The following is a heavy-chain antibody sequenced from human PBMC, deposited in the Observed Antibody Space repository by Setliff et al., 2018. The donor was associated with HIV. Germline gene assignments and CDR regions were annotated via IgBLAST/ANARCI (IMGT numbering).Heavy chain of an antibody. CDR1: GGSFSSYF. CDR2: IYDTGKI. V-gene: IGHV4-59*01. J-gene: IGHJ4*02. CDR3: ARVLFGQSGSYKNYYFDY. D-gene: IGHD3-10*01. Sequence: SETLSLTCIASGGSFSSYFWSWIRQSPGKGLEWIGNIYDTGKINYNPSLKGRVTMSIDMSEDQFSLNLRSVTAADTATYYCARVLFGQSGSYKNYYFDYWGQGTLVTVS.